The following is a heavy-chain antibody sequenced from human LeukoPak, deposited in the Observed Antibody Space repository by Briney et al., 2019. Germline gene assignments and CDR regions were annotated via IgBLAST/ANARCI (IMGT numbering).Heavy chain of an antibody. CDR3: ARGFDIVVVPAALGRYYYGMDV. D-gene: IGHD2-2*01. V-gene: IGHV4-59*01. CDR1: GGSMSSYY. J-gene: IGHJ6*02. CDR2: IYYSGST. Sequence: SETLSLTCTVSGGSMSSYYWSWIRQPPGKGLEWIGYIYYSGSTNRNPSLKSRVTISVDTSKNQFSLKLSSVTAADTAVYYCARGFDIVVVPAALGRYYYGMDVWGQGTTVTVSS.